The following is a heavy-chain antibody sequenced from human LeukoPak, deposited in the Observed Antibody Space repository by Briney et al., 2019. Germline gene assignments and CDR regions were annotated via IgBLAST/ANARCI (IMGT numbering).Heavy chain of an antibody. V-gene: IGHV1-46*01. J-gene: IGHJ5*02. CDR1: GYTFTGYY. D-gene: IGHD6-6*01. Sequence: ASVKVSCKASGYTFTGYYMHWVRQAPGQGLEWMGWINPSGGSTSYAQKFQGRVTMTRDMSTSTVYMELSSLRSEDTAVYYCARDRPHNWFDPWGRGTLVTVSS. CDR2: INPSGGST. CDR3: ARDRPHNWFDP.